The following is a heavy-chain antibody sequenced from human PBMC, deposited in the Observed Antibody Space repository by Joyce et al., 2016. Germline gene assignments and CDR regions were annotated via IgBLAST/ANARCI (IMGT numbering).Heavy chain of an antibody. CDR2: IKSKNDGGTL. Sequence: VQLVESGGGLVQPGESLRLSCGVSGITFRTTWMSWVSQAPGKGLEWIGRIKSKNDGGTLDYIETVKGRFTLSRDDSTNTVYLQMDSLKIEDTAMYYCTTDPRYWGRGTLVTVSS. V-gene: IGHV3-15*01. CDR1: GITFRTTW. CDR3: TTDPRY. J-gene: IGHJ4*02.